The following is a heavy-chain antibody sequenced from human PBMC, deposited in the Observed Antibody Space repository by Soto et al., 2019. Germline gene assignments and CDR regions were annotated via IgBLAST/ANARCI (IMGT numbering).Heavy chain of an antibody. CDR2: INAGNGNT. CDR3: ARDLDYYDSSGYYRYYYYGMDV. J-gene: IGHJ6*01. V-gene: IGHV1-3*01. Sequence: ASVKVSCKASGYTFASYAMHWVRQAPGQRLEWMGWINAGNGNTKYSQKFQGRVTITRDTSASTAYMELSSLRSEDTAVYYCARDLDYYDSSGYYRYYYYGMDVWGQGPTVTVSS. CDR1: GYTFASYA. D-gene: IGHD3-22*01.